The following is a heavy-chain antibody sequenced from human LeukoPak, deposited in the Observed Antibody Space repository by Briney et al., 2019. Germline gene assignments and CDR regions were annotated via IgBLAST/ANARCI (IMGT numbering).Heavy chain of an antibody. CDR3: ARDLATNGVWFDP. CDR2: IYTSGNT. J-gene: IGHJ5*02. V-gene: IGHV4-61*02. Sequence: SQTLSLTCTVSGGSISSGSYYWSWIRQPAGKGLEWVGRIYTSGNTNYNPPLKSRVTISVDTSKNQFSLKLSSVTAADTAVYYCARDLATNGVWFDPWGQGTLVTVSS. D-gene: IGHD2-8*01. CDR1: GGSISSGSYY.